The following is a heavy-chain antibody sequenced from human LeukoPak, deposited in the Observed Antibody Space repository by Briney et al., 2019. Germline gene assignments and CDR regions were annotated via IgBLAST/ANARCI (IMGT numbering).Heavy chain of an antibody. D-gene: IGHD4-17*01. Sequence: PGGSLRLSCAVSGFTFSSFAMSWVRQAPGKGLEWVSLISGSGGSTYHADSVKGRFTISRDNSKNTLYLQMNSLRAEDTAIYYCAKDRYGDCGNHFDYGGQGTLVTASS. CDR2: ISGSGGST. J-gene: IGHJ4*02. CDR1: GFTFSSFA. V-gene: IGHV3-23*01. CDR3: AKDRYGDCGNHFDY.